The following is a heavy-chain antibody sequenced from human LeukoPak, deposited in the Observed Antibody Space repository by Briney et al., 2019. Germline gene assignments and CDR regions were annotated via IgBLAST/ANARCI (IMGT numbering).Heavy chain of an antibody. CDR1: GGSISSSSYY. CDR2: IYYSGST. V-gene: IGHV4-39*07. Sequence: PSETLSLTCTVSGGSISSSSYYWGWIRQPPGKGLEWIGSIYYSGSTYYNPSLKSRVTISVDTSKNQFSLKLSSVTAADTAVYYCARDRSIAAAGMEAFDIWGQGTTVTVSS. D-gene: IGHD6-13*01. J-gene: IGHJ3*02. CDR3: ARDRSIAAAGMEAFDI.